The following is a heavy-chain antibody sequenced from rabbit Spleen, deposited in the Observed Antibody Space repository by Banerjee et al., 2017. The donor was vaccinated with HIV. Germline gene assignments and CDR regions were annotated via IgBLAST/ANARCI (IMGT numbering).Heavy chain of an antibody. CDR2: IDPIFGST. V-gene: IGHV1S45*01. J-gene: IGHJ4*01. CDR3: VRDLGYDDDSEKGYFNL. D-gene: IGHD2-1*01. Sequence: QEQLKETGGGLVQPGGSLTLSCKGSGFDFSTYYMSWVRQAPGKGLEWIGYIDPIFGSTYYASWAKGRFTISKTSSTTVTLQMTSLTAADTATYFCVRDLGYDDDSEKGYFNLWGQGTLVTVS. CDR1: GFDFSTYYM.